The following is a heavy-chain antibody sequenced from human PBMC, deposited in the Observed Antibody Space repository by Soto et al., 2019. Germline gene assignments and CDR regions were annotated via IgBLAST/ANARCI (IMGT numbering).Heavy chain of an antibody. CDR2: IIPIFGTA. D-gene: IGHD3-22*01. J-gene: IGHJ4*02. Sequence: SAKLSCKDSGGTFSSYAIICVRQAPGQGLEWMGGIIPIFGTANYAQKFQGRVTITADESTSTAYMELSSLRSEDTAVYYCAGTSRDYYDSSGYYGWYFDYWGQGTLVTVSS. CDR1: GGTFSSYA. CDR3: AGTSRDYYDSSGYYGWYFDY. V-gene: IGHV1-69*13.